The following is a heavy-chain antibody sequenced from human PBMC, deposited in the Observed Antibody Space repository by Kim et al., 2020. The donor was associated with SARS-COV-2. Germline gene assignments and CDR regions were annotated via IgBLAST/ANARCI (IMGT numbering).Heavy chain of an antibody. J-gene: IGHJ6*02. CDR2: IYHSGST. V-gene: IGHV4-4*02. D-gene: IGHD5-18*01. CDR1: GGSISSSNW. CDR3: ARIQLWLLTGYYYYGMDV. Sequence: SETLSLTRAVSGGSISSSNWWSWVRQPPGKGLEWIGEIYHSGSTNYNPSLKSRVTISVDKSKNQFSLKLSSVTAADTAVYYCARIQLWLLTGYYYYGMDVWGQGTTVTVSS.